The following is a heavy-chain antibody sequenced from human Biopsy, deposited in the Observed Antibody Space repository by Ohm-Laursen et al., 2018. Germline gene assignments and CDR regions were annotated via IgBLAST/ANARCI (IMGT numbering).Heavy chain of an antibody. V-gene: IGHV4-61*09. Sequence: TLSLTCTVSGASVNTFDFYWAWIRQPAGKGLEWIGQIYTSGITNYNPSLKSRVTMSVDTSKNKFSLRVSSVTAADTAVYYCARDRDRRGWFDPWGQGTLVTVSS. CDR3: ARDRDRRGWFDP. D-gene: IGHD1-14*01. J-gene: IGHJ5*02. CDR1: GASVNTFDFY. CDR2: IYTSGIT.